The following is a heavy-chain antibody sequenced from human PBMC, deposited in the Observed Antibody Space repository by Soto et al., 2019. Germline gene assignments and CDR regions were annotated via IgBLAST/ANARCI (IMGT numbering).Heavy chain of an antibody. CDR1: GGTFSSYA. CDR2: IIPIFGTA. V-gene: IGHV1-69*06. CDR3: ARGWGGYCSSTSCRFLNDGHFDL. D-gene: IGHD2-2*01. Sequence: QVQLVQSGAEVKKPGSSVKVSCKASGGTFSSYAISWVRQAPGQGLEWMGGIIPIFGTANYAQKFQGRVTITADKSTSTAYMELSSLRSEDTAVYYCARGWGGYCSSTSCRFLNDGHFDLWGRGTLVTVSS. J-gene: IGHJ2*01.